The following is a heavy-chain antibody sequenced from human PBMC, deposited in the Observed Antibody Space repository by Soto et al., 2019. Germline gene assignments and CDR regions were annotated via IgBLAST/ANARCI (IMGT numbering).Heavy chain of an antibody. V-gene: IGHV1-69*01. CDR2: IIPIFGTA. J-gene: IGHJ6*02. Sequence: QVQLVQSGAEVKKPGSSVKVSCKASGGTFSSYAISWVRQAPGQGLEWLGGIIPIFGTANYAQKFQGRVTVTADESTSTAYMELSSLRSEDTAVYFCARDLLGSSWYPYYYYCGMDVWGQGTTVTVSS. CDR1: GGTFSSYA. D-gene: IGHD6-13*01. CDR3: ARDLLGSSWYPYYYYCGMDV.